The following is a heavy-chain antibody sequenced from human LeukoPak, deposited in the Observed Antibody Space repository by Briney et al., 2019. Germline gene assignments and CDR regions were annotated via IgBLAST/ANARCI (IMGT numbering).Heavy chain of an antibody. V-gene: IGHV4-39*07. CDR2: IYYFGTT. D-gene: IGHD6-19*01. J-gene: IGHJ4*02. CDR1: GASISYSGFF. CDR3: ERDHIAVSSFDQ. Sequence: ETLSLTCTVSGASISYSGFFWGWIRQPPGKGLEWIGSIYYFGTTYYNPSLKTRVAMSVDMSKNEFSLKLTSVTAADTAVYYCERDHIAVSSFDQWGQGTLVTVSS.